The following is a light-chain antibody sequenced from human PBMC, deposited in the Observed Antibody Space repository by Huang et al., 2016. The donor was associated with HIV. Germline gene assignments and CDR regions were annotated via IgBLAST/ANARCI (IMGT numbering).Light chain of an antibody. CDR3: QQYNNWPYT. CDR2: GAS. CDR1: QSVGSK. V-gene: IGKV3-15*01. J-gene: IGKJ2*01. Sequence: DTVMMQTPATLSVSPGARATLSCRASQSVGSKLAWFQQKPGQAPRLLIHGASTRATGIPARFSGSGSGTEFTLTISSLQSEDFAVYDCQQYNNWPYTFGQGTKLEIK.